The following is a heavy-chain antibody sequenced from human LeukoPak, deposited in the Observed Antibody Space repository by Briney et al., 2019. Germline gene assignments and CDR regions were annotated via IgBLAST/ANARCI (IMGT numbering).Heavy chain of an antibody. CDR3: AKDLSPVVVVPAGMGGYFDL. D-gene: IGHD2-2*01. J-gene: IGHJ2*01. CDR1: GFTFDDYA. CDR2: ISWNSGSI. V-gene: IGHV3-9*01. Sequence: GGSLRLSCAASGFTFDDYAMHWVRQAPGKGLEWVSGISWNSGSIGYADSVKGRFTISRDNAKNSLYLQMNSLRAEDTALYYCAKDLSPVVVVPAGMGGYFDLWGRGTLVTVSS.